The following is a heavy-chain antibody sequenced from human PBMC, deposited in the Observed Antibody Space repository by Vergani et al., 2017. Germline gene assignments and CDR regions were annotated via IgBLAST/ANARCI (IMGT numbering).Heavy chain of an antibody. Sequence: QVQLQESGPGLVKPSETLSLTCTVSGDSVSSGSCYWSWIRQPAGKGLEWIGYIYYNGNTNYNPSLKSRVTVSLDTSKNQFSLKLRSMTAADTAVYYCARLCRSYYFSPGLEEGYYYYMDVWGKGTTVTVSS. CDR3: ARLCRSYYFSPGLEEGYYYYMDV. D-gene: IGHD1-26*01. J-gene: IGHJ6*03. CDR1: GDSVSSGSCY. V-gene: IGHV4-61*10. CDR2: IYYNGNT.